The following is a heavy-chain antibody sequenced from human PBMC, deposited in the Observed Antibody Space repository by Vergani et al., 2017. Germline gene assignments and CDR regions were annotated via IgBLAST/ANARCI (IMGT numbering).Heavy chain of an antibody. D-gene: IGHD3-22*01. CDR3: AKDSTVDSSGYYPVYYFDY. V-gene: IGHV3-23*04. J-gene: IGHJ4*02. CDR1: GFTFSSYA. CDR2: ISGSGGST. Sequence: EVQLVESGGGLVQPGGSLRLSCAASGFTFSSYAMSWVRQAPGKGLEWVSAISGSGGSTYYADSVKGRFTISRDNSKNTLYLQMNSLRAEDTAVYYCAKDSTVDSSGYYPVYYFDYWGQGTLVTVSS.